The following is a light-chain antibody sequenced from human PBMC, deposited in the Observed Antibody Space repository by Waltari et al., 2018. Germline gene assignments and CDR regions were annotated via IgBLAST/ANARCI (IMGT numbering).Light chain of an antibody. CDR1: SGSVSTSNY. CDR3: MVYMGSGIVS. V-gene: IGLV8-61*01. J-gene: IGLJ2*01. CDR2: STN. Sequence: TVVTQEPSLSVSPGGTVTLTCGLRSGSVSTSNYPSWYQQTPGQAPRTLIYSTNTRPSGVPDRFSGSILGNKAALTITGAQADDESDYYCMVYMGSGIVSFGRGTRLTVL.